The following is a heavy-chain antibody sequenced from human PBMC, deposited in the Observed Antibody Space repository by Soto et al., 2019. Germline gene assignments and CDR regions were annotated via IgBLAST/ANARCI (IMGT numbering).Heavy chain of an antibody. Sequence: SETLSLTCTVSGGSISSYYWSWIRQPPGKGLEWIGYIYYSGSTNYNPSLKSRVTISVDTSKNQFSLKLSSVTAADTAVYYCASTTGTRLGYFDYWGQGTLVTVS. CDR3: ASTTGTRLGYFDY. CDR1: GGSISSYY. J-gene: IGHJ4*02. D-gene: IGHD1-7*01. V-gene: IGHV4-59*01. CDR2: IYYSGST.